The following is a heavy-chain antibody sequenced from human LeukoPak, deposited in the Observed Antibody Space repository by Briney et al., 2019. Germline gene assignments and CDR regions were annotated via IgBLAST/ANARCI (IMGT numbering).Heavy chain of an antibody. J-gene: IGHJ4*02. CDR1: GLTFRSYG. Sequence: GGSLRLTCAASGLTFRSYGMHWVRQAPGKGLEWVAVISYDGGNKYYADSVKGRFTISRDNSKNTLYLQMNSLRTEDTAVYYCAKDIGEGGQWAFNYWGQGTLVTVSS. V-gene: IGHV3-30*18. CDR2: ISYDGGNK. D-gene: IGHD3-10*01. CDR3: AKDIGEGGQWAFNY.